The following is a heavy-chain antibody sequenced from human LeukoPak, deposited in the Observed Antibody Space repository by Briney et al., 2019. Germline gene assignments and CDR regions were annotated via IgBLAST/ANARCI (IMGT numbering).Heavy chain of an antibody. CDR1: GFTFDDYA. Sequence: PGGSLRLSCAASGFTFDDYAMHWVRQAPGKGLEWVSGISWNSGSIGYADSVKGRFTISRDNAKNSLYLQMNSLRAEDTALYYCAKGADDFWSGYPDYWGQGTLVTVPS. J-gene: IGHJ4*02. CDR3: AKGADDFWSGYPDY. V-gene: IGHV3-9*01. CDR2: ISWNSGSI. D-gene: IGHD3-3*01.